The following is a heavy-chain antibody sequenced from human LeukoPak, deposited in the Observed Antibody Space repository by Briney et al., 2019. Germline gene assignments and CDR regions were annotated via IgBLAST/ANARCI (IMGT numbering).Heavy chain of an antibody. J-gene: IGHJ4*02. V-gene: IGHV3-73*01. CDR1: GFTFSGSA. CDR3: TSRPRDYGDYEFDY. CDR2: IRSKANSYAT. D-gene: IGHD4-17*01. Sequence: GGSLRLSCAASGFTFSGSAMHWVRQASGKGLEWVGRIRSKANSYATAYAASVKGRFTISRDDSKNTAYLQMNSLKTEDTAVYYCTSRPRDYGDYEFDYWGQGTLVTVSP.